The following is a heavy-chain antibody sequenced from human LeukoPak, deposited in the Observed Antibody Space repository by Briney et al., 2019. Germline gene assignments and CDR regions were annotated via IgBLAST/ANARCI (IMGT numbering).Heavy chain of an antibody. CDR1: GGSFSGYY. J-gene: IGHJ6*02. D-gene: IGHD4-23*01. Sequence: SETLSLTCAVSGGSFSGYYWSWIRQPPGKGLEWIGEINHSGSTNYNPSLKSRVTISVDTSKNQFSLKLSSVTAADTAVYYCARVTLDHPTYYYGMDVWGQGTTVTVSS. CDR3: ARVTLDHPTYYYGMDV. V-gene: IGHV4-34*09. CDR2: INHSGST.